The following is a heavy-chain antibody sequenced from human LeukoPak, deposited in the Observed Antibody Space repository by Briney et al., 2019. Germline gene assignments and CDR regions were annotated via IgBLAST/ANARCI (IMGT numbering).Heavy chain of an antibody. V-gene: IGHV4-34*01. Sequence: SETLSLTCAVYGGSFSGYYWSWIRQPPGKGLEWIGEINHSGSTNYNPSLKSRVTISVDTSKNQFSLKLSSVTAADTAVYYCAREGLSLYYFDYWGQGALVTVSS. CDR2: INHSGST. CDR1: GGSFSGYY. J-gene: IGHJ4*02. CDR3: AREGLSLYYFDY.